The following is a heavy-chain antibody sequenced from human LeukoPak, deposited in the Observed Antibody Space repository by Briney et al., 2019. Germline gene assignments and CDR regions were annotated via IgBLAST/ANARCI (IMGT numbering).Heavy chain of an antibody. Sequence: SETLSLTCTVSGGSISSYYWSWIRQPPGKGLEWIGYIYYSGSTNYNPSLKSRVTISVGTSKNQFSLKLSSVTAADTAVYYCAREGRRGPSRYFDYWGQGTLVTVSS. V-gene: IGHV4-59*01. CDR3: AREGRRGPSRYFDY. D-gene: IGHD3-10*01. CDR1: GGSISSYY. J-gene: IGHJ4*02. CDR2: IYYSGST.